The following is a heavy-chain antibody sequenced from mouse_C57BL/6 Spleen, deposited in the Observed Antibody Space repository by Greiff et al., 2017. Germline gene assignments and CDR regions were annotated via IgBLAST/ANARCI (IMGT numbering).Heavy chain of an antibody. Sequence: QVQLQQPGAELVMPGASVKLSCKASGYTFTSYWMHWVKQRPGQGLEWIGEIDPSDSYTNYNQKFKGKSTLTVDKSSSTVYMQLSSLTSEDSAVYYCARGGYGSSPPAMDYWGQGTSVTVSS. V-gene: IGHV1-69*01. D-gene: IGHD1-1*01. J-gene: IGHJ4*01. CDR2: IDPSDSYT. CDR3: ARGGYGSSPPAMDY. CDR1: GYTFTSYW.